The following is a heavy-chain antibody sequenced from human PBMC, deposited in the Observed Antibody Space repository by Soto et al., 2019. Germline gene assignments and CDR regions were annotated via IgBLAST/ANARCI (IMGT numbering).Heavy chain of an antibody. Sequence: DSVKGRFTISRDNSKNTLYLQMNSLRAEVTAVYYCARDGYCSGGSCYSVPVFDYWGQGTLVTVSS. V-gene: IGHV3-30*07. CDR3: ARDGYCSGGSCYSVPVFDY. D-gene: IGHD2-15*01. J-gene: IGHJ4*02.